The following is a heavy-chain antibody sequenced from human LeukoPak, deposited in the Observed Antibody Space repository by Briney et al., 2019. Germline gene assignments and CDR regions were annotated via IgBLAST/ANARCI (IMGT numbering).Heavy chain of an antibody. D-gene: IGHD3-9*01. CDR3: ARARAYYDILTGYYSAYFDY. Sequence: ASVKVSCKASGYTFTSYCMHWVRQAPGQGLEWMGIINPSGGSTSYAQKFQGRVTMTRDTSTSTVYMELSSLRSEDTAVYYCARARAYYDILTGYYSAYFDYWGQGTLVTVSS. CDR2: INPSGGST. J-gene: IGHJ4*02. V-gene: IGHV1-46*01. CDR1: GYTFTSYC.